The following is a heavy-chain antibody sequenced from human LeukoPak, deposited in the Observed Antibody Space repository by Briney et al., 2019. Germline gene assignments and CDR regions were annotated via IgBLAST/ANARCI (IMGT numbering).Heavy chain of an antibody. D-gene: IGHD3-10*01. CDR1: GGSISSYY. Sequence: SATLSLTCTVSGGSISSYYWSWIRQPPGKGLEWIGYIYYSGSTNYNPSLKSRVTISVDASKNQFSLKLSSVTAADTAVYYCARDHAAGYYFDYWGQGTLVTVSS. J-gene: IGHJ4*02. CDR2: IYYSGST. CDR3: ARDHAAGYYFDY. V-gene: IGHV4-59*01.